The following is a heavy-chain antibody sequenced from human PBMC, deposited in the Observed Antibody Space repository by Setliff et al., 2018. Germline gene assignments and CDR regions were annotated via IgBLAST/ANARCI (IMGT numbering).Heavy chain of an antibody. CDR1: GFTFSSYA. V-gene: IGHV3-23*01. CDR2: ISGSGGST. CDR3: AKAKSRVAGGQNCYGDCLFYFDY. Sequence: GGSLRLSCAASGFTFSSYAMSWVRQAPGKGLEWVSAISGSGGSTYYADSVKGRFTISRDSSKNTLYLQMNSLRAEDTAVYYCAKAKSRVAGGQNCYGDCLFYFDYWGQGALVTVSS. J-gene: IGHJ4*02. D-gene: IGHD2-21*02.